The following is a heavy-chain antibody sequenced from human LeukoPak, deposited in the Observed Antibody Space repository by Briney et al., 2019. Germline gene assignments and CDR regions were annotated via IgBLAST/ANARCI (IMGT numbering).Heavy chain of an antibody. J-gene: IGHJ4*02. CDR2: INPNSGGT. CDR1: GYTFTGYY. Sequence: ASVRVSCKASGYTFTGYYMHWVRQAPGQGLEWMGWINPNSGGTNYAQKFQGRVTMTRDTSISTAYMELSRLRSDDTAVYYCATTFGGVISQDDYWGQGTLVTVSS. D-gene: IGHD3-16*02. V-gene: IGHV1-2*02. CDR3: ATTFGGVISQDDY.